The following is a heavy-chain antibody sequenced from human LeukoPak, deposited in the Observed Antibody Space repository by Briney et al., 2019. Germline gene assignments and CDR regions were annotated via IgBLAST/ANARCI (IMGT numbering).Heavy chain of an antibody. J-gene: IGHJ4*02. Sequence: SETLSPTCAVYGGSFSGYYWSWIRQPPGKGLEWIGEINHSGSTNYNPSLKSRVTISVDTSKNQFSLKLSPVTAADTAVYYCARGSGDDFWSGSRGTFDYWGQGTLVTVSS. CDR1: GGSFSGYY. D-gene: IGHD3-3*01. CDR3: ARGSGDDFWSGSRGTFDY. V-gene: IGHV4-34*01. CDR2: INHSGST.